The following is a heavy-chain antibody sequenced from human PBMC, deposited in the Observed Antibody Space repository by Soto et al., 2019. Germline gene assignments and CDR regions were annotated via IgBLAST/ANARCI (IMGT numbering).Heavy chain of an antibody. CDR1: VFPFGANA. Sequence: AGGSLRLSCVVSVFPFGANAMSWVRQAPGKGLEWVSGLSNTGRGTSYADSVKGRFNISRDNSENTVYLQMNSLRVEDTAVYYCATEMGATQGTFDNWGQGTLVTVSS. J-gene: IGHJ4*02. CDR2: LSNTGRGT. V-gene: IGHV3-23*01. D-gene: IGHD1-26*01. CDR3: ATEMGATQGTFDN.